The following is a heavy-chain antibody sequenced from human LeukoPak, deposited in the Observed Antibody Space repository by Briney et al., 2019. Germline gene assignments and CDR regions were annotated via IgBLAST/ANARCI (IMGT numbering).Heavy chain of an antibody. CDR1: EFSVGSNY. CDR3: AKDVWQDFCFDS. CDR2: IYSGGST. D-gene: IGHD3-3*01. V-gene: IGHV3-66*01. J-gene: IGHJ4*02. Sequence: PGGSLRLSCAASEFSVGSNYMTWVRQAPGKGLEWVSLIYSGGSTYYADSVKGRFTISRDNSKNTLYLQMNSLRAEDTAVYYCAKDVWQDFCFDSWGQGTLVTVPS.